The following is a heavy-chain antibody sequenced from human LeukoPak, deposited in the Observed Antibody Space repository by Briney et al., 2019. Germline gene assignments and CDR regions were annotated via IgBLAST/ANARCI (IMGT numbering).Heavy chain of an antibody. CDR1: GYTFTGYC. Sequence: ASVKVSCKASGYTFTGYCMHWVRQAPGQGLEWMGWINPNSGGTNYAQKFQGRVTMTRDTSISTAYMELSRLRSDDTAVYYCARDPQYYYYGMDVWGQGTTVTVSS. CDR2: INPNSGGT. V-gene: IGHV1-2*02. J-gene: IGHJ6*02. CDR3: ARDPQYYYYGMDV.